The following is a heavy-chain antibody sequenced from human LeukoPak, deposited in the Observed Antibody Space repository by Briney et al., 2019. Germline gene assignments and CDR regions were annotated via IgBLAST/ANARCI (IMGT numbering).Heavy chain of an antibody. V-gene: IGHV4-34*01. Sequence: SETLSLTCAVYGGSFSGYYWSWIRQPPGKGLEWIGEINHSGSTNYNPPLKSRVTISVDTSKNQFSLKLSSVTAADTAVYYCARVNGSGSSAWPDYWGQGTLVTVSS. D-gene: IGHD1-26*01. J-gene: IGHJ4*02. CDR3: ARVNGSGSSAWPDY. CDR1: GGSFSGYY. CDR2: INHSGST.